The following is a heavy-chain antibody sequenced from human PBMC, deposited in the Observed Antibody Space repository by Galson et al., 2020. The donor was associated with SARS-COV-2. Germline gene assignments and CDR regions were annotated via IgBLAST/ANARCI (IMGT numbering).Heavy chain of an antibody. CDR1: GFTFSYHA. Sequence: GESLKISCESSGFTFSYHAMHWVRQAPGKGLEWVAVIGYDGSNKYYADSLKGRFTISRDNSKNTLYLEINSLRAEDTAVYYCARDLRGDDYGDYSPGYWGQGTLVTVSS. J-gene: IGHJ4*02. V-gene: IGHV3-33*01. CDR3: ARDLRGDDYGDYSPGY. D-gene: IGHD4-17*01. CDR2: IGYDGSNK.